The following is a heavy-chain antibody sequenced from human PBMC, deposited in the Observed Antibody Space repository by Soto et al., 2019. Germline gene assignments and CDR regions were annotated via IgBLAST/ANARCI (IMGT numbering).Heavy chain of an antibody. J-gene: IGHJ4*02. Sequence: ASVKVSCKASGYTFTGYYMHWVRQAPGQGLEWMGWINPNSGGTNYAQKFQGWVTMTRDTSISTAYMELSRLRSDDTAVYYCARDWGSVGSPTPVDYWGQGTLVTVSS. D-gene: IGHD3-16*01. V-gene: IGHV1-2*04. CDR3: ARDWGSVGSPTPVDY. CDR1: GYTFTGYY. CDR2: INPNSGGT.